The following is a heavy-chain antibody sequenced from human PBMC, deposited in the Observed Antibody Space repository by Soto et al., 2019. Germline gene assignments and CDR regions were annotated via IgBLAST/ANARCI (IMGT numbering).Heavy chain of an antibody. CDR3: ARRNSDHRFDY. D-gene: IGHD1-26*01. J-gene: IGHJ4*02. CDR2: IYYSGST. V-gene: IGHV4-39*01. Sequence: PSETLSLTCTVSGGSISSSSYYWGWIRQPPGKGLEWIGSIYYSGSTYYNPSLKSRVTISVDTSKNQFSLKLSSVTAADTAVYYCARRNSDHRFDYWGQGTLVTVSS. CDR1: GGSISSSSYY.